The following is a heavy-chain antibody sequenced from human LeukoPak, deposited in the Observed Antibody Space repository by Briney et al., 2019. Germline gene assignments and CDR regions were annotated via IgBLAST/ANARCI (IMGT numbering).Heavy chain of an antibody. CDR1: GFTFSRYA. Sequence: GGSLRLSCAASGFTFSRYAMTWVRQAPGKGLDWVSGISATGGSTYYADSVRGRFTISRDNSKNTLYLQMNSLRAEDTAIYYCAKISTTVTSGWFDPRGQGTLVTVSS. CDR3: AKISTTVTSGWFDP. J-gene: IGHJ5*02. CDR2: ISATGGST. D-gene: IGHD4-17*01. V-gene: IGHV3-23*01.